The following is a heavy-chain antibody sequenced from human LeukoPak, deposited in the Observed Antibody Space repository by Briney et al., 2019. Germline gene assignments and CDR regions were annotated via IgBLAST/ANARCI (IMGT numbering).Heavy chain of an antibody. V-gene: IGHV3-30*18. CDR1: KFTFTNYG. J-gene: IGHJ4*02. Sequence: GGSLRLSCAASKFTFTNYGMQWVRQAPGKGLEGVAVISYDGSTKFYADSVKGRFTISRGNSRNTLYLQMNSLRAEDTAVYYCAKEYDSGGHGANFDYWGQGTLVTVSS. D-gene: IGHD3-10*01. CDR2: ISYDGSTK. CDR3: AKEYDSGGHGANFDY.